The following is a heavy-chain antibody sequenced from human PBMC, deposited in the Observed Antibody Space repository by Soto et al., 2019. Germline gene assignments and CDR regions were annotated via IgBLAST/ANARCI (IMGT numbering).Heavy chain of an antibody. CDR3: GRDHDILDALARSPLFHNAMNV. V-gene: IGHV4-61*01. J-gene: IGHJ6*01. CDR1: PGSVSSSSYS. D-gene: IGHD3-9*01. CDR2: IHLSGST. Sequence: PSETLSLTCSAGPGSVSSSSYSWSWVRQPPGKELEWIGHIHLSGSTESNPSLESRVTISADTSRNQLSLRLKYVTAADTAAYCCGRDHDILDALARSPLFHNAMNVWERGT.